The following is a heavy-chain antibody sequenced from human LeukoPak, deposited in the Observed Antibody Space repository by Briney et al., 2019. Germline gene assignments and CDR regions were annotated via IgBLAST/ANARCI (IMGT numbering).Heavy chain of an antibody. V-gene: IGHV1-69*13. D-gene: IGHD6-13*01. Sequence: SVKVSCKASGGTSSSYAISWVRQAPGQGLEWMGGIIPIFGTANYAQKFQGRVTITADESTSTAYMELSSLRSEDTAVYYCARDFSSWYERPHTGFDYWGQGTLVTVSS. CDR1: GGTSSSYA. CDR2: IIPIFGTA. J-gene: IGHJ4*02. CDR3: ARDFSSWYERPHTGFDY.